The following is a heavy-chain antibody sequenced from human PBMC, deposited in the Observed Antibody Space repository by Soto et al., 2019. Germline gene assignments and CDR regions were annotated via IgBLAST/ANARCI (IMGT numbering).Heavy chain of an antibody. CDR3: PRQLQSLHYFDY. D-gene: IGHD4-4*01. CDR1: EYTFTSDA. V-gene: IGHV1-3*01. Sequence: ASVKVSCKASEYTFTSDAMHWVRQAPGQSLEWMGWINAGNGNTKYSQKFQGRVTITRDTSASTAYMELSSLRSEDTAVSYCPRQLQSLHYFDYWGLGTLVTVSS. J-gene: IGHJ4*02. CDR2: INAGNGNT.